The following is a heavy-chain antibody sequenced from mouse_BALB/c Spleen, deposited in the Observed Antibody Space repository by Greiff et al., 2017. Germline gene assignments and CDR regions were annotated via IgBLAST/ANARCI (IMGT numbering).Heavy chain of an antibody. J-gene: IGHJ2*01. CDR3: ANLPYYFDY. Sequence: VQLQQPGAELVKPGASVKLSCKASGYTFTSYWMHWVKQRPGQGLEWIGEIDPSDSYTNYNQKFKGKATLTVDKSSSTAYMQLSSLTSEDSAVYYCANLPYYFDYWGQGTTLTVSS. D-gene: IGHD1-3*01. CDR2: IDPSDSYT. CDR1: GYTFTSYW. V-gene: IGHV1-69*02.